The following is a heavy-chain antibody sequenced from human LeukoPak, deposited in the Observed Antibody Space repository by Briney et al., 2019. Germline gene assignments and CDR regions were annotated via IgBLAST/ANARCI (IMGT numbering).Heavy chain of an antibody. J-gene: IGHJ4*02. CDR2: MYTSGST. V-gene: IGHV4-61*02. CDR3: AVMIGYFDY. CDR1: GGSVNSGNYY. Sequence: SETLSLTCTVSGGSVNSGNYYWSWIRQPAGKVLEWIGRMYTSGSTNYNPSLKSRVSISRDTSKNQFSLKLNSVTAADTAVYYCAVMIGYFDYWGQGILVTVSS. D-gene: IGHD3-22*01.